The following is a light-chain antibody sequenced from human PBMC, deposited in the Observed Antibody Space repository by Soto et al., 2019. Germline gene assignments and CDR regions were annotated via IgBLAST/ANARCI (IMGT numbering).Light chain of an antibody. CDR1: SSNIGANND. CDR3: QSYDNSLSGSGV. J-gene: IGLJ3*02. CDR2: GDN. V-gene: IGLV1-40*01. Sequence: QAVVTQPPSVSGAPGQRVIISCTGGSSNIGANNDVHWYQQTPGRAPKLLIYGDNNRPSGVPDRFSASRSGASASLAITGLQAEDEADYYCQSYDNSLSGSGVFGGGTKLTVL.